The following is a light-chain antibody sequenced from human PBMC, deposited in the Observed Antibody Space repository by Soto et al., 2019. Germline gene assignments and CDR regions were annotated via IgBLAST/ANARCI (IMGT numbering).Light chain of an antibody. CDR3: SSYRSTSVDV. CDR1: SSDVGGYNY. Sequence: QSVLTQPASVSGSPGQSITISCTGTSSDVGGYNYVSWYQQYPGKAPKLMIYEVTHRPSGDSNRFSGSKSGNTASLTISGLHAEDDANYYCSSYRSTSVDVFGTGTKVTVL. CDR2: EVT. J-gene: IGLJ1*01. V-gene: IGLV2-14*01.